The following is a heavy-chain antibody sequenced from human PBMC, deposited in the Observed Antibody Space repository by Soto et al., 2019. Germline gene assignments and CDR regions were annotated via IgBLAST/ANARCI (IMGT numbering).Heavy chain of an antibody. CDR2: TYNSGST. CDR3: ARDPAP. CDR1: GGSISSGGYY. Sequence: QVQLQESGPGLVKASQTLSLTCTVSGGSISSGGYYWSWIRQHPGKGLEWIGYTYNSGSTYYNPSHKIRVTITADTSKSQFSLKLSSVTAADTAVYYCARDPAPWGQGTLVTVSS. J-gene: IGHJ5*02. V-gene: IGHV4-31*03.